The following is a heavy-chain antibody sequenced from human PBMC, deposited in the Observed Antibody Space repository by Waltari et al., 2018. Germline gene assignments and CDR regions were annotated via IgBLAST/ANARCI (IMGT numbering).Heavy chain of an antibody. Sequence: QVQLQESGPGLVKPSGTLSLTCAVSGGSISSSNWWSWVRQPPGKGLEWIGEIYHSGSTNYNPFLKSRVTISVDKSKNQCSLKLSSVTAADTAVYYCARYCSGGSCYSDPFDYWGQGTLVTVSS. CDR3: ARYCSGGSCYSDPFDY. CDR2: IYHSGST. V-gene: IGHV4-4*02. D-gene: IGHD2-15*01. J-gene: IGHJ4*02. CDR1: GGSISSSNW.